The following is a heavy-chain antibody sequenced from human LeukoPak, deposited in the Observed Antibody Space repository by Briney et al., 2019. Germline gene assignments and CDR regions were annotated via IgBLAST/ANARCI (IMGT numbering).Heavy chain of an antibody. CDR2: IYYSGST. Sequence: SETLSLTCTVSGGSISSYYWSWIRQPPGKGLEWIGYIYYSGSTYYNPSLKSRVTISVDTSKNQFSLKLSSVTAADTAVYYCARGADYYDSSGWIDYWGQGTLVTVSS. CDR1: GGSISSYY. J-gene: IGHJ4*02. D-gene: IGHD3-22*01. V-gene: IGHV4-30-4*08. CDR3: ARGADYYDSSGWIDY.